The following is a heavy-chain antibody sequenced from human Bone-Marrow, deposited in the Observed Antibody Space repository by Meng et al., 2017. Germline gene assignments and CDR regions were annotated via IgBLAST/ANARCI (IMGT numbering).Heavy chain of an antibody. CDR3: ARDLGQQWLILDY. CDR2: IWYDGSNK. V-gene: IGHV3-33*01. Sequence: QWQLGESARGLVHPGSSLGLSCAAVVFTFSIYGWHWVRQAPGKGLEWVAVIWYDGSNKYYADSVKGRFTISRDNSKNTLYLQMNSLRAEDTAVYYCARDLGQQWLILDYWGQGTLVTVSS. J-gene: IGHJ4*02. D-gene: IGHD6-19*01. CDR1: VFTFSIYG.